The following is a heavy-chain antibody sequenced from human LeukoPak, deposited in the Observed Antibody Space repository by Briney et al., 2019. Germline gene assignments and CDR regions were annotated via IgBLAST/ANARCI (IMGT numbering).Heavy chain of an antibody. Sequence: PSETLSLTCTVSGGSISSYYWSWIRQPPGKGLEWIGYIYYSGSTNYNPSLKSRVTISVDTSKNQFSLKLSSVTAAGTAVYYCARHYRGLDSGWGSRFDPWGQGTLVTVSS. CDR3: ARHYRGLDSGWGSRFDP. V-gene: IGHV4-59*08. J-gene: IGHJ5*02. CDR1: GGSISSYY. CDR2: IYYSGST. D-gene: IGHD6-19*01.